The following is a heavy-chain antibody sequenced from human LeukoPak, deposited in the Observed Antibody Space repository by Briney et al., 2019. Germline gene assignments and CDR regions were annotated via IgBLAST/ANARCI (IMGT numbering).Heavy chain of an antibody. Sequence: PGRSLRLSCAASGFTFDDYAMHWVRQAPGKGLEWVSGISWNSGSVGYADSVKGRFTISRDNAKNSLYLQMNSLRAEDTALYYCATYCSGGSCYPDAFDIWGQGTMVTVSS. CDR1: GFTFDDYA. D-gene: IGHD2-15*01. V-gene: IGHV3-9*01. CDR2: ISWNSGSV. CDR3: ATYCSGGSCYPDAFDI. J-gene: IGHJ3*02.